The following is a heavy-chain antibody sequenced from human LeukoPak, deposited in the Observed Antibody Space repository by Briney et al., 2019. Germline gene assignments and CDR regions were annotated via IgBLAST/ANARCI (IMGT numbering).Heavy chain of an antibody. V-gene: IGHV3-23*01. D-gene: IGHD3-10*02. CDR3: ASRIYYVFDY. CDR2: ISGSGGST. CDR1: GFTFSSYA. Sequence: GGSLRLSCAASGFTFSSYAMSWVRQAPGKGLEWVSAISGSGGSTYYADSVKGRFTISRDNSKNMLYLQMNSLRAEDTAVYYCASRIYYVFDYWGQGTLVTVSS. J-gene: IGHJ4*02.